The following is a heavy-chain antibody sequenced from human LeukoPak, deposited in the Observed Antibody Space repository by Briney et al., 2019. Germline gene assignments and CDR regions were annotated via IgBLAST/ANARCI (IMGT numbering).Heavy chain of an antibody. CDR1: GGSISSSNW. CDR2: IYLRGNT. J-gene: IGHJ4*02. D-gene: IGHD6-13*01. Sequence: SGTLSLTCAISGGSISSSNWWTWVRQPPGKGLEWVGEIYLRGNTNYNPSLESRATISVDTSKNQFSLKLSSVTAADTAVYYCARFRGYGSSWFLDYWGQGTLVTVSS. V-gene: IGHV4-4*02. CDR3: ARFRGYGSSWFLDY.